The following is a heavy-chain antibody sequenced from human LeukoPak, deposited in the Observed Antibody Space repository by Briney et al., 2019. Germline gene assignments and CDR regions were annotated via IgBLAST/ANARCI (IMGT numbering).Heavy chain of an antibody. Sequence: GGSLRLSCAASGFTFSSYAMHWVRQAPGKGLEWVAVISYDGSNKYYADSVKGRFTISRDNSKNTLYLQMNSLRAEDTAVYYCARVNRRWYGAFDIWGQGTMVTVSS. D-gene: IGHD6-13*01. J-gene: IGHJ3*02. CDR1: GFTFSSYA. CDR2: ISYDGSNK. CDR3: ARVNRRWYGAFDI. V-gene: IGHV3-30*04.